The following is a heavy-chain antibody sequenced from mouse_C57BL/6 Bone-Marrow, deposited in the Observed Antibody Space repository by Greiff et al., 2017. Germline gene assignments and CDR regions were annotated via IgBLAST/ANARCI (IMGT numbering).Heavy chain of an antibody. J-gene: IGHJ4*01. Sequence: DVQLVESGGGLVQPKGSLKLSCAASGFTFNTYAMHWVRQAPGKGLEWVARIRSKSSNYATYYADSVKDRFTISRDDSQSMLYLQMNNLKTEDTAMYYCVREGIYYYGSSDYYAMDYWGQGTSVTVSS. CDR2: IRSKSSNYAT. CDR1: GFTFNTYA. CDR3: VREGIYYYGSSDYYAMDY. V-gene: IGHV10-3*01. D-gene: IGHD1-1*01.